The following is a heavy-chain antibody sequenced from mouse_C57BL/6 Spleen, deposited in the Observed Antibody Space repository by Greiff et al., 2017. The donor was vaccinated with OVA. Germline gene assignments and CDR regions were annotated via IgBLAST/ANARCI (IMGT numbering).Heavy chain of an antibody. CDR2: IHPNSGST. Sequence: VQLQQPGAELVKPGASVKLSCKASGYTFTSYWMHWVKQRPGQGLEWIGMIHPNSGSTNYNEKFKSKATLTADKSSSTAYMQLSSLTSEDSAVDYCGIYDYDGSYLDYWGQGTTLTVSS. CDR3: GIYDYDGSYLDY. V-gene: IGHV1-64*01. J-gene: IGHJ2*01. CDR1: GYTFTSYW. D-gene: IGHD2-4*01.